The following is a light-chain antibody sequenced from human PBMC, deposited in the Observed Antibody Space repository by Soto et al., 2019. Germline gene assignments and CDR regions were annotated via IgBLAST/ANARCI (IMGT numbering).Light chain of an antibody. Sequence: DIVLTQSPATLSWSAGERATLSGRASQSVSSYLAWYQQKPGQAPRLLIYDASNRATGIPARFSGSGSGTDFTLTISSLEPEDFAVYYCQQRSNWPPKITFGQGTRLEIK. CDR1: QSVSSY. CDR2: DAS. J-gene: IGKJ5*01. V-gene: IGKV3-11*01. CDR3: QQRSNWPPKIT.